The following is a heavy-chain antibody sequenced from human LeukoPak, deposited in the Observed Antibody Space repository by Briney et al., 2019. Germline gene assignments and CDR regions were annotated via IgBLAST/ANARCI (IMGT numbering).Heavy chain of an antibody. CDR2: IKQDGSEK. CDR3: ARDGRIEAFDI. V-gene: IGHV3-7*01. J-gene: IGHJ3*02. D-gene: IGHD2-15*01. Sequence: GGSLRLSCAASGFTFSSYWMNWARQAPGKGLEWVANIKQDGSEKYYVDSVKGRFTISRDNAKNSLYLQMNSLGAEDTAVYYCARDGRIEAFDIWGQGTMVTVSS. CDR1: GFTFSSYW.